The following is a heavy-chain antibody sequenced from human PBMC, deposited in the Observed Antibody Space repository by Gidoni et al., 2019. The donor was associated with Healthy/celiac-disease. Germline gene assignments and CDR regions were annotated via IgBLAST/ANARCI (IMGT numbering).Heavy chain of an antibody. V-gene: IGHV3-48*03. CDR2: ISSSGSTI. Sequence: EVQLVESGGGLVQPGGSLRLSCAASGFTFSSYEMNWVRQAPGKGLEWVSYISSSGSTIYYADSVKGRFTISRDNAKNSLYLQMNSLRAEDTAVYYCASLLGCSGGSCSDYWGQGTLVTVSS. J-gene: IGHJ4*02. CDR1: GFTFSSYE. CDR3: ASLLGCSGGSCSDY. D-gene: IGHD2-15*01.